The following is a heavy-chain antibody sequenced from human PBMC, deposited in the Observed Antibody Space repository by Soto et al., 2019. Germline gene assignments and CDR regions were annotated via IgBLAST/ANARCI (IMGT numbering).Heavy chain of an antibody. CDR3: AKDRTRAVVVPAASPFDY. D-gene: IGHD2-2*01. V-gene: IGHV3-23*01. J-gene: IGHJ4*02. Sequence: PGGSLRLSCAASGFTFSSYAMSWVRQATGKGLEWVSAISGSGGSTYYADSVKGRFTISRDNSKNTLYLQMNSLRAEDTAVYYCAKDRTRAVVVPAASPFDYWGQGTLVTVSS. CDR2: ISGSGGST. CDR1: GFTFSSYA.